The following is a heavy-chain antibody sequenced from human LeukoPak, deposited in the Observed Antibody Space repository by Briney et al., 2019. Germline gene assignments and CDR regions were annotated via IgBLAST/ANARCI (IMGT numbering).Heavy chain of an antibody. CDR1: GGSFSDYY. J-gene: IGHJ3*02. V-gene: IGHV4-59*08. D-gene: IGHD3-3*01. CDR3: ARQATLLAGRLEAGGFDI. CDR2: IYPSGST. Sequence: PSETLSLTCSVSGGSFSDYYWNWIRQSPGKGLEWIGYIYPSGSTDYNPSLKSRVTMSTDTSKNQISLKLTSVTAADTAVYFCARQATLLAGRLEAGGFDIWGRGTMATVSS.